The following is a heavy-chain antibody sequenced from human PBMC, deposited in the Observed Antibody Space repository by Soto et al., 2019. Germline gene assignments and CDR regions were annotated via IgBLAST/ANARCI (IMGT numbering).Heavy chain of an antibody. V-gene: IGHV3-23*01. J-gene: IGHJ6*02. CDR3: ARILSMVESYWYGMDV. CDR1: GFTFSNYH. D-gene: IGHD3-10*01. Sequence: GGSLRLSCAASGFTFSNYHMVWVHQAPGKGLESISSISASDGRTYYRDSVKGRYTISRDNSKNTLYYQMNSLRVEDTALYYCARILSMVESYWYGMDVWGQGTTVTVSS. CDR2: ISASDGRT.